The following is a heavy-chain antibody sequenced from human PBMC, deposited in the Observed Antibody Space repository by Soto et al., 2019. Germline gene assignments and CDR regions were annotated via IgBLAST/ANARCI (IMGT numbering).Heavy chain of an antibody. CDR1: GGSISSSSYY. V-gene: IGHV4-39*01. Sequence: QLQLQESGPGLVKPSETLSLTCTVSGGSISSSSYYWGWIRQPPGKGLEWIGSIYYSGSTYYNPSLKGRVTTSVDTSKHQFSLKLSSGTAADPAVYYCARPMIAGEDYWGQGTLVTVSS. CDR2: IYYSGST. J-gene: IGHJ4*02. CDR3: ARPMIAGEDY. D-gene: IGHD3-16*01.